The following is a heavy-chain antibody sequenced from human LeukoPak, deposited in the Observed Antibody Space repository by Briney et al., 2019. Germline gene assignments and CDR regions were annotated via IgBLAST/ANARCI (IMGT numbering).Heavy chain of an antibody. CDR2: ISSTGSLK. CDR3: ARDGAPRTDC. J-gene: IGHJ4*02. Sequence: GGSLRLSCAASGFTFSSYEMNWVRQAPGKGLEWVSYISSTGSLKYYADSVKGRFTISRDNVRNSLYLQMNSLRVEDTAVYYCARDGAPRTDCWGQGTLVTVSS. D-gene: IGHD3-16*01. V-gene: IGHV3-48*03. CDR1: GFTFSSYE.